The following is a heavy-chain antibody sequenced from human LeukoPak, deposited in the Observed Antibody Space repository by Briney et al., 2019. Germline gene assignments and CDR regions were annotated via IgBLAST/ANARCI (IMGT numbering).Heavy chain of an antibody. CDR2: IYPGDSDT. D-gene: IGHD2-2*01. CDR1: GYRFTSYW. J-gene: IGHJ4*02. V-gene: IGHV5-51*01. CDR3: ASTNLLGYCSSTSCDFDY. Sequence: GESLKISFKGSGYRFTSYWIGWVRQMPGKGLEWMGIIYPGDSDTRYSPSFQGQVTTSADQSISTAYLQWSSLKASDTAMYYCASTNLLGYCSSTSCDFDYWGQGTLVTVSS.